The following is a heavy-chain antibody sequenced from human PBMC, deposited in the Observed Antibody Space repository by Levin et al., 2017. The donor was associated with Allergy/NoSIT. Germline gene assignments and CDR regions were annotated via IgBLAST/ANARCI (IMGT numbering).Heavy chain of an antibody. CDR2: ISNSGNT. J-gene: IGHJ4*02. CDR3: ARHVYIDGSPFDH. D-gene: IGHD3-10*01. CDR1: SGSISNYH. V-gene: IGHV4-59*08. Sequence: PGGSLRLSCSVSSGSISNYHWSWIRQSPAEGLEWIGHISNSGNTNYNPSLTSRVTISLDTSKSQISLRLSTVTAAATAVDYCARHVYIDGSPFDHWGQGTLVAVSS.